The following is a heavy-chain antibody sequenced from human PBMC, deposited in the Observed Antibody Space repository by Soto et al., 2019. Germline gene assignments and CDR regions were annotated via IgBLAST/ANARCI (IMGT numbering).Heavy chain of an antibody. CDR2: IADSGTT. V-gene: IGHV4-59*01. CDR3: ARSHPGYYYDSSSYSTDN. D-gene: IGHD3-22*01. J-gene: IGHJ4*02. CDR1: GASIRSYY. Sequence: SETLSLTGTVSGASIRSYYWTWIRQPPGKGLEGIGYIADSGTTNYSPSLKGRVTISTDTSKNQFSLKLISVPAADTAVYYCARSHPGYYYDSSSYSTDNWGQGTLVTVSS.